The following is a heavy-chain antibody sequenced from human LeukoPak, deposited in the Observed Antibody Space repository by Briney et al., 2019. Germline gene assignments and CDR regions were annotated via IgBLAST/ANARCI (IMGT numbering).Heavy chain of an antibody. V-gene: IGHV4-39*01. CDR3: ARQTPNYYASGSYYKAYFDY. CDR1: GGSISSSSYY. D-gene: IGHD3-10*01. J-gene: IGHJ4*02. CDR2: IYYSGST. Sequence: SETLSLTCTVSGGSISSSSYYWGWIRQPPGKGLEWIGSIYYSGSTYYNPSLKSRVTISVDTSKTQYSLKLSSVTAADTAVYYCARQTPNYYASGSYYKAYFDYWGQGTLVTVSS.